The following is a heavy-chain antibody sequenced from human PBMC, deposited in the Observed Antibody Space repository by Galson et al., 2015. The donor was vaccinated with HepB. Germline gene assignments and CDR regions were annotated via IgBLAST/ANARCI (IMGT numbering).Heavy chain of an antibody. D-gene: IGHD6-19*01. CDR3: ARDPTSSGQRGYYFDY. CDR1: GGSISSSNW. J-gene: IGHJ4*02. CDR2: IYHSGST. V-gene: IGHV4-4*02. Sequence: CAVSGGSISSSNWWSWVRQPPGKGLEWIGEIYHSGSTNYNPSLKSRVTISVDKSKNQFSLKLSSVTAADTAVYYCARDPTSSGQRGYYFDYWGQGTLVTVSS.